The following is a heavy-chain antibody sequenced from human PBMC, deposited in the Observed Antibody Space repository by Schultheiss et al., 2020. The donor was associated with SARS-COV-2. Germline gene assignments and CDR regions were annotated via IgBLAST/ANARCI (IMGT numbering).Heavy chain of an antibody. V-gene: IGHV1-69*13. CDR3: ARAATIPGPEIVGMDV. Sequence: SVKVSCKASGGTFSSYAISWVRQAPGQGLEWMGWIVVGSGNTNYAQKFQGRVTITADESTSTAYMELSSLRSEDTAVYYCARAATIPGPEIVGMDVWGQGTTVTVSS. CDR1: GGTFSSYA. J-gene: IGHJ6*02. CDR2: IVVGSGNT. D-gene: IGHD5-12*01.